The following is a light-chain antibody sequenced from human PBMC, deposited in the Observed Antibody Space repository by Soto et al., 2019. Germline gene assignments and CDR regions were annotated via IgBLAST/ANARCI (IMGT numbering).Light chain of an antibody. J-gene: IGKJ1*01. V-gene: IGKV1-5*01. CDR1: QSISSW. CDR2: DAS. Sequence: DIQMTQSPSTLSASVGDRVTITCRASQSISSWLAWYQQKPGKAPKLLIYDASSLESGVTSRVSGSGSGTEITLTISSLQPDDVATYYWQQYNSYSTVGQGTKVEIK. CDR3: QQYNSYST.